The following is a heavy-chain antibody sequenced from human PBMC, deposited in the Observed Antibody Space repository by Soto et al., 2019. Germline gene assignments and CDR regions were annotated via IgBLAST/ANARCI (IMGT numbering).Heavy chain of an antibody. J-gene: IGHJ4*02. CDR2: IIPICGTT. Sequence: QVQLVQSGAEVKKPGSSVKVSCKTSGDIFSGYSISWVRQAPGQGLEWMGGIIPICGTTNYAQRFHGRVTITADKSTSTVYMELYSRKSEDTAVYYWARERGSGYDPGDYWGQGTLVTVSS. CDR1: GDIFSGYS. CDR3: ARERGSGYDPGDY. D-gene: IGHD5-12*01. V-gene: IGHV1-69*14.